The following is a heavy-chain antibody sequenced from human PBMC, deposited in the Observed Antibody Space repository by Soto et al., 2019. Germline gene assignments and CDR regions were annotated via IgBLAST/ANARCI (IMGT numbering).Heavy chain of an antibody. CDR2: IYYSGST. Sequence: QVQLQESGPGLVKPSQTLSLTCTVSGGSISSGDYYWSWIRQPPGKGLEWIGYIYYSGSTYYNPSLKSRVTISVDTSKNQCSLQLSSVTAADTAVYYCARGPLNYYDSSGYYGTFDYWGQGTLVTVSS. V-gene: IGHV4-30-4*01. CDR3: ARGPLNYYDSSGYYGTFDY. D-gene: IGHD3-22*01. J-gene: IGHJ4*02. CDR1: GGSISSGDYY.